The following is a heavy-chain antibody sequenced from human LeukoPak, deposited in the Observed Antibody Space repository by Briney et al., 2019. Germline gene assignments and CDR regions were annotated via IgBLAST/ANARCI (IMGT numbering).Heavy chain of an antibody. J-gene: IGHJ4*02. D-gene: IGHD6-19*01. V-gene: IGHV3-7*01. CDR2: IKQDGSEK. CDR1: GFPFGSHW. CDR3: ASGSGWVFNN. Sequence: GGSLRLSCAASGFPFGSHWLSWFRQSPGKGLEWVANIKQDGSEKYYVDSVKGRFTISRDNAKNSQYLQMNSLRAEDTAVYYCASGSGWVFNNWGQGTLVTVSS.